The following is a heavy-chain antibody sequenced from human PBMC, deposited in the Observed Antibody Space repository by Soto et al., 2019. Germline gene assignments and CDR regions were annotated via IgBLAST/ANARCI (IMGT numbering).Heavy chain of an antibody. Sequence: PSETLSLTCTVSGGSIGDFYWSWIRQPPGKGLEWIGYIYYSGSTNYNPSLKSRVTISVDTSKNQFSLNLRSMSPADTAVYYCARVGGLAARTFDYWGPGPLVTVSS. CDR2: IYYSGST. V-gene: IGHV4-59*01. CDR1: GGSIGDFY. CDR3: ARVGGLAARTFDY. D-gene: IGHD6-6*01. J-gene: IGHJ4*02.